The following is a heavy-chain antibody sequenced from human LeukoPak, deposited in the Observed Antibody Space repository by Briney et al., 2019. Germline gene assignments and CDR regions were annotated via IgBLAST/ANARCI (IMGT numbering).Heavy chain of an antibody. D-gene: IGHD1-14*01. Sequence: GGSLRLSCAASGFTFNNYAMNWVRQAPGKGLEWVSSISGSGGNTYYADSVKGRFTISRDNPKNTLYLQMNSLRAEDTAVYYCAKPARTDAFDIWGQGTMITVSS. CDR3: AKPARTDAFDI. CDR2: ISGSGGNT. CDR1: GFTFNNYA. V-gene: IGHV3-23*01. J-gene: IGHJ3*02.